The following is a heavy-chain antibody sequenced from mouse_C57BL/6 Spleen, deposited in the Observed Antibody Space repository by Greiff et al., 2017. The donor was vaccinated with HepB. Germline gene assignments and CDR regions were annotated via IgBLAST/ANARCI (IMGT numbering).Heavy chain of an antibody. CDR2: IDPSDSYT. V-gene: IGHV1-50*01. Sequence: QVQLQQPGAELVKPGASVKLSCKASGYTFTSYWMQWVKQRPGQGLEWIGEIDPSDSYTNYNQKFKGKATLTVDTSSSTAYMPLSSLTSEDSAVYYCARPTAQAYYFDYWGQGTTLTVSS. J-gene: IGHJ2*01. CDR1: GYTFTSYW. CDR3: ARPTAQAYYFDY. D-gene: IGHD3-2*02.